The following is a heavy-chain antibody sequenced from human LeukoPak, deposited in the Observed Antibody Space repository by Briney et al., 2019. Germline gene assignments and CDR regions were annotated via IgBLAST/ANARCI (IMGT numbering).Heavy chain of an antibody. CDR1: GFTFSSYS. CDR3: ARVLYCSGGSCYSDYYGMDV. D-gene: IGHD2-15*01. Sequence: GGSLRLSCAASGFTFSSYSMNWVRQAPGKGLEWVSSISSSSSYIYYAASVKGRFTISRDNAKNSLYLQMNSLRAEDTAVYYCARVLYCSGGSCYSDYYGMDVWGQGTTVTVSS. CDR2: ISSSSSYI. V-gene: IGHV3-21*01. J-gene: IGHJ6*02.